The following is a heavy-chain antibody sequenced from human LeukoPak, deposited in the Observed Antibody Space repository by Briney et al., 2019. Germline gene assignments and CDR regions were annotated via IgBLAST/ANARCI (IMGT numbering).Heavy chain of an antibody. D-gene: IGHD6-13*01. Sequence: SETLSLTCTVSSGSIGTYYWNWIRQPAGKGLEWIGRIFTGGSTDYNPSLKSRVTLSVDTSKNQFSLKLSSVTAADTAVYYCAIAGGGGQQLVDYWGQGTLVTVSS. CDR3: AIAGGGGQQLVDY. CDR2: IFTGGST. J-gene: IGHJ4*02. V-gene: IGHV4-4*07. CDR1: SGSIGTYY.